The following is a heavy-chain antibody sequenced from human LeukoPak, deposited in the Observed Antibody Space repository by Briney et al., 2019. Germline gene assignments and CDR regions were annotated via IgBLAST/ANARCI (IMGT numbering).Heavy chain of an antibody. CDR2: IWYDGSNK. J-gene: IGHJ3*02. CDR1: GFTFGSSG. Sequence: GGSLRLSCAASGFTFGSSGMHWGRQAPGRGLEWVAVIWYDGSNKYYGDSVKGRFTISRDNSKNTLYLQMDSLRAEDTAVYYCARDLKTGYGAFDIWGQGTMVTVSS. CDR3: ARDLKTGYGAFDI. V-gene: IGHV3-33*01. D-gene: IGHD5-12*01.